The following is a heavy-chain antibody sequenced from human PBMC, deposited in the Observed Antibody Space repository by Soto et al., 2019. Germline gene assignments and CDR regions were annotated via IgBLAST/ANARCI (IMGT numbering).Heavy chain of an antibody. D-gene: IGHD5-18*01. CDR2: ISYDGSNK. V-gene: IGHV3-30-3*01. CDR1: GFTFSSYA. J-gene: IGHJ4*02. Sequence: QVQLVESGGGVVQPGRSLRLSCAASGFTFSSYAMHWVRQAPGKGLEWVAVISYDGSNKYYADSVKGRFTISRDNSKNTLYLQMNSLRAEDTAVYYCEVEAARYGYGDDYWGQGTLVTVSS. CDR3: EVEAARYGYGDDY.